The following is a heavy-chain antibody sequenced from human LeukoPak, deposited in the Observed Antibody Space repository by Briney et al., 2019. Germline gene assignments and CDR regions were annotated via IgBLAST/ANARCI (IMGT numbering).Heavy chain of an antibody. CDR1: GGTFSSYA. CDR2: IIPVFGTA. CDR3: ARSAQPDGAFDI. D-gene: IGHD6-13*01. Sequence: SVKVSCKASGGTFSSYAISWVRQDPGQGLEWMGGIIPVFGTANYAQKFQGRVTITADESTSTAYMELSSLRSEDTAVYYCARSAQPDGAFDIWGQGIMVTVSS. V-gene: IGHV1-69*01. J-gene: IGHJ3*02.